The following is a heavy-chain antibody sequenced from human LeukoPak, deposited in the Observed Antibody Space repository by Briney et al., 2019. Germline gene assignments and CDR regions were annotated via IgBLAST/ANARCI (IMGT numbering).Heavy chain of an antibody. CDR2: INAGNGNT. CDR3: ARERGITMVRGATRNWFDP. J-gene: IGHJ5*02. CDR1: GYTFTSYA. Sequence: GASVKVSCKASGYTFTSYAMHWVRQAPGQRLEWMGWINAGNGNTKYSQKFQGRVTLTRDTSASTAYMELSSLRSEDTAVYYCARERGITMVRGATRNWFDPWGQGTLVTVSS. V-gene: IGHV1-3*01. D-gene: IGHD3-10*01.